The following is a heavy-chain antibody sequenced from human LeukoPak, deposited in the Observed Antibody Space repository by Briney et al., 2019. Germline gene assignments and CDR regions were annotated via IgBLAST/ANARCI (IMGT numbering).Heavy chain of an antibody. Sequence: GGSLRLSCAASGFTFSSYAMHWVRQAPGKGLEWVAVISYDGSNKYYADSVKGRFTISRDTSKNTLFLQMNSLRAEDTALYYCARRLSLRFDAFAVWGPGTVVTVSS. CDR3: ARRLSLRFDAFAV. V-gene: IGHV3-30-3*01. CDR1: GFTFSSYA. J-gene: IGHJ3*01. D-gene: IGHD2-21*02. CDR2: ISYDGSNK.